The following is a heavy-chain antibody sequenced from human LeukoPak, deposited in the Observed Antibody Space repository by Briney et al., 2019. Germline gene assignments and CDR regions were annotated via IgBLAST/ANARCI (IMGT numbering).Heavy chain of an antibody. D-gene: IGHD2-15*01. CDR3: ARDLSEKYSIDY. J-gene: IGHJ4*02. Sequence: PGGSLRLSCAASGFTFSSYAIHWVRQAPGKGLEWVAFISYDGSIKYYADSVKGRCTISRDNSKNTLNLQINSLRAEDTAVYYCARDLSEKYSIDYWGQGTLVTVSS. CDR1: GFTFSSYA. V-gene: IGHV3-30-3*01. CDR2: ISYDGSIK.